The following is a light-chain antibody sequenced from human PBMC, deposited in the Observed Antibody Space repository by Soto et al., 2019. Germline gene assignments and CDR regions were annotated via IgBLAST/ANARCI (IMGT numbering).Light chain of an antibody. CDR3: QQYGGSPLT. Sequence: EIVFTQSPGTLSLSPGERATLSCSASQSISSSYLAWYQQKPGQAPRLLMYDASTRAAGIPDRFSGSGSGTDFTLIISRLEPEDFAVYFCQQYGGSPLTFGQGTKVDIK. V-gene: IGKV3-20*01. CDR2: DAS. J-gene: IGKJ1*01. CDR1: QSISSSY.